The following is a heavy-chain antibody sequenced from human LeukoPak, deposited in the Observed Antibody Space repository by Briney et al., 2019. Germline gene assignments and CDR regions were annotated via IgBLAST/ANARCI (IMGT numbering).Heavy chain of an antibody. D-gene: IGHD3-10*01. CDR3: AKDHPYSGTHDY. Sequence: PGGSLRLSCAASGFTFSNYAMTWVRQAPGKGLEWVSSITDSGAGTYYAASVKGRFTISRDNSKNTLYLQMNSLRAEDTAVYYCAKDHPYSGTHDYWGPGTLVTVSS. CDR2: ITDSGAGT. J-gene: IGHJ4*02. V-gene: IGHV3-23*01. CDR1: GFTFSNYA.